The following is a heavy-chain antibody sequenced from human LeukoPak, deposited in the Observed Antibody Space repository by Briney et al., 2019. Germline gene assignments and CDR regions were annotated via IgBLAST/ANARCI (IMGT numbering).Heavy chain of an antibody. CDR1: GFTFSSYE. Sequence: GSLRLSCAASGFTFSSYEMNWVRQAPGKGLEWVSYISSSGSTIYYADSVKGRFTISRDNAKNSLYLQMNSLRAEDTAVYYCARVTMVRGDYYYYMDVWGKGTTVTVSS. CDR2: ISSSGSTI. D-gene: IGHD3-10*01. CDR3: ARVTMVRGDYYYYMDV. J-gene: IGHJ6*03. V-gene: IGHV3-48*03.